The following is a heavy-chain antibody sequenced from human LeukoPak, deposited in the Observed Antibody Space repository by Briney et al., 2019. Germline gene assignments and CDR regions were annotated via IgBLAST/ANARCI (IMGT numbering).Heavy chain of an antibody. D-gene: IGHD3-9*01. CDR3: ARTYYNTLTGYYRDRFDP. V-gene: IGHV4-39*01. Sequence: SETLSLTCSVSGGSISSRNYYWGWIRQPPGKGLEWIGSIYYSGSTYYNPSLKIRLTISVDTSKNQFSLKLSSVTAADTAVYYCARTYYNTLTGYYRDRFDPWGQGTLVTVSS. J-gene: IGHJ5*02. CDR2: IYYSGST. CDR1: GGSISSRNYY.